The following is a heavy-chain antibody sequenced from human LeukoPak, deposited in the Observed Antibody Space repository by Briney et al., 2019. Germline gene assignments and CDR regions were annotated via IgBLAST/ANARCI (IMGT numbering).Heavy chain of an antibody. Sequence: GGSLRLSCAASGFTFSSYAMGWVRQAPGKGLEWVSAVSGSGGSTYYADSVKGPFTISRDNSKNTLYLQMNSLRAEDTAVYYCAKISSAYYDILTDYSHLVYWGQGTLVTVSS. CDR1: GFTFSSYA. CDR3: AKISSAYYDILTDYSHLVY. D-gene: IGHD3-9*01. V-gene: IGHV3-23*01. J-gene: IGHJ4*02. CDR2: VSGSGGST.